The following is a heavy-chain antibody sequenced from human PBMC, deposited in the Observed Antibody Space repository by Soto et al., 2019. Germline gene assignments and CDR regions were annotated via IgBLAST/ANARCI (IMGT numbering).Heavy chain of an antibody. CDR3: ARVGYYYDSSGYYYVHYFDY. CDR1: GFTFSSYD. J-gene: IGHJ4*02. CDR2: IGTAGDT. V-gene: IGHV3-13*04. Sequence: QPGGSLRLSCAASGFTFSSYDMHWVRQATGKGLEWVSAIGTAGDTYYPGSVKGRFTISRENAKNSLYLQMNSLRAGDTAVYYCARVGYYYDSSGYYYVHYFDYWGQGTLVTVSS. D-gene: IGHD3-22*01.